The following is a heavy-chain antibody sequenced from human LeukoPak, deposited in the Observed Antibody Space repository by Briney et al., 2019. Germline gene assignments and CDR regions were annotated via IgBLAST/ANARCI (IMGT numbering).Heavy chain of an antibody. V-gene: IGHV4-59*01. D-gene: IGHD2-15*01. CDR2: ISHGGGT. Sequence: SETLSLTRTVSGGSISENFWSWLRQSPGEALVWIGYISHGGGTNYNPSLKSRVTISVDTSKKQFFLKLSSVTAADTAVYYCARGLFGGLLPSYYYYYMDVWGKGTTVTISS. CDR1: GGSISENF. J-gene: IGHJ6*03. CDR3: ARGLFGGLLPSYYYYYMDV.